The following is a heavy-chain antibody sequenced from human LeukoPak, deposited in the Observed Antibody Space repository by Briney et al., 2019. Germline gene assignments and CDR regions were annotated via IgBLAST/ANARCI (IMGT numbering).Heavy chain of an antibody. V-gene: IGHV3-30*02. J-gene: IGHJ4*02. Sequence: GGSLRLSCAASGFTFSSYGMHWVRQAPGKGLEWVAFIRSDGGDKYYADSVKGRLTISRDNSRNILYLQMNSVTAEDTAVYYCAKDRRWSFDYWGQGTLVTVSS. CDR3: AKDRRWSFDY. CDR1: GFTFSSYG. D-gene: IGHD5-24*01. CDR2: IRSDGGDK.